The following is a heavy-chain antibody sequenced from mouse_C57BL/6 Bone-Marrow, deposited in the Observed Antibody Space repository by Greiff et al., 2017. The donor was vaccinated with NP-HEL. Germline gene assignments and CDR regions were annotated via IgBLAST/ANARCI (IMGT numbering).Heavy chain of an antibody. J-gene: IGHJ3*01. CDR2: INPSSGYT. Sequence: VKLVESGAELAKPGASVKLSCKASGYTFTSYWMHWVKQRPGQGLEWIGYINPSSGYTKYNQQFKDKATLTADKSSSTAYMQLSSLTYEDSAVYYCARSSIYYDYDDVSWFAYWGQGTLVTVSA. CDR3: ARSSIYYDYDDVSWFAY. CDR1: GYTFTSYW. D-gene: IGHD2-4*01. V-gene: IGHV1-7*01.